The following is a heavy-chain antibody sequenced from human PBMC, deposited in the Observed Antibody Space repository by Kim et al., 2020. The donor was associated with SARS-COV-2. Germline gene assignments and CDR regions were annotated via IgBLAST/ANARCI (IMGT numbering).Heavy chain of an antibody. CDR1: GYSFTSYW. V-gene: IGHV5-51*01. J-gene: IGHJ6*02. CDR2: IYPGDSDT. CDR3: ARQPAYSSSYYYGMDV. Sequence: GESLKISCKGSGYSFTSYWIGWVRQMPGKGLEWMGIIYPGDSDTRYSPSFQGQVTISADKSISTAYLQWSSRKASDTAMYYCARQPAYSSSYYYGMDVWGQGTTVTVSS. D-gene: IGHD6-6*01.